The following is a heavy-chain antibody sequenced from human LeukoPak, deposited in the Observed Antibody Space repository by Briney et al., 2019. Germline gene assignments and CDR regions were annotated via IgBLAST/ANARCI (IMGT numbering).Heavy chain of an antibody. Sequence: PSETLSLTCAVYGGSFSGYYWSWIRQPPGKGLEWIGEINHRGSTNYNPSLKSRVTISVDTSKNQFSLKLSSVTAADTAVYYCARTHHYDSSGYAMGSDYWGQGTLVTVSS. CDR1: GGSFSGYY. D-gene: IGHD3-22*01. V-gene: IGHV4-34*01. CDR3: ARTHHYDSSGYAMGSDY. J-gene: IGHJ4*02. CDR2: INHRGST.